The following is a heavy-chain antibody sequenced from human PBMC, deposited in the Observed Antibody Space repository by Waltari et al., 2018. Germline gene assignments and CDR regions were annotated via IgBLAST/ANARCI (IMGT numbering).Heavy chain of an antibody. Sequence: EVQLVESGGGLIQPGGSLRLSCAASGFTVSNNYVRWVRQAPGKGLEWVSTIYYNERTDYADSVKGRFTISRDTAKNTLFLQMNSLRAEDTAVYYCATRVVVPGVPGMADYWGQGTLVTVSS. V-gene: IGHV3-53*01. CDR2: IYYNERT. D-gene: IGHD2-2*01. CDR1: GFTVSNNY. CDR3: ATRVVVPGVPGMADY. J-gene: IGHJ4*02.